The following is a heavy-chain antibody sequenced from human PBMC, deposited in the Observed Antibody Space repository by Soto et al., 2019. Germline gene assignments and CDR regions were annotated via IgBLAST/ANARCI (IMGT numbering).Heavy chain of an antibody. Sequence: QVQLVQSGAEVKKPGASEKVSCKASGYTFTSYGISWVRQAPGQGLEWMGWISAYNGNTNYAQKLQGRVTMTTDTSTSTAYMELRSLRSDDTAVYYCARDKSLAVAVTRAFDIWGQGTMVTVSS. CDR2: ISAYNGNT. J-gene: IGHJ3*02. D-gene: IGHD6-19*01. V-gene: IGHV1-18*01. CDR1: GYTFTSYG. CDR3: ARDKSLAVAVTRAFDI.